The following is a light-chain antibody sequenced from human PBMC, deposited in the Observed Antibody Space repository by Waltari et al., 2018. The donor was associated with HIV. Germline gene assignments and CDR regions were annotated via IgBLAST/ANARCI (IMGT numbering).Light chain of an antibody. V-gene: IGLV1-44*01. CDR2: RET. CDR1: HSNVETNI. Sequence: QSVLTQPPSASGTPGQRVTISCSGSHSNVETNIVSWYQQIPGTAPKRLIYRETQRPSGVPDRFSGAKSGASASLAITALRSEDEADYFCAAWDDDLNGILFGGGTKLTVL. J-gene: IGLJ2*01. CDR3: AAWDDDLNGIL.